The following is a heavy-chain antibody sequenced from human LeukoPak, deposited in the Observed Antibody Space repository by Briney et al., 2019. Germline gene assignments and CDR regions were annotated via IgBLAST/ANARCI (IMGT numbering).Heavy chain of an antibody. CDR3: ATGVIRYYYYYYMDV. J-gene: IGHJ6*03. D-gene: IGHD3-16*02. Sequence: ASVKVSCKVSGYTLTELSMHWVRQAPGKGLEWMGGFDPEDGETIYAQKFQGRVTMTKDTSTDTAYMELSSLRSEDTAVYYCATGVIRYYYYYYMDVWGKGTTVTVFS. V-gene: IGHV1-24*01. CDR2: FDPEDGET. CDR1: GYTLTELS.